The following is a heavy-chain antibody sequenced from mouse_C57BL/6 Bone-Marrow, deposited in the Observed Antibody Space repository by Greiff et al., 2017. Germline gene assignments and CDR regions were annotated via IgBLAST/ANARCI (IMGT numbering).Heavy chain of an antibody. J-gene: IGHJ4*01. D-gene: IGHD2-1*01. V-gene: IGHV1-82*01. Sequence: VQLQQSGPELVKPGASVKISCKASGYAFSSSWMNWVKQRPGKGLEWIGRIYPGDGDTNYNGKFKGKATLTADKSSSTAYMQLSSLTSEDSAVYFCARTYGRRRGNAMDHWGQGTSGTVSS. CDR3: ARTYGRRRGNAMDH. CDR2: IYPGDGDT. CDR1: GYAFSSSW.